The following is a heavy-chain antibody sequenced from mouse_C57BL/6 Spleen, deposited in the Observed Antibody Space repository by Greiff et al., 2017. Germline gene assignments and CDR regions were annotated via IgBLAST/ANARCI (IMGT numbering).Heavy chain of an antibody. J-gene: IGHJ1*03. CDR3: ARKGLYYERYFDV. V-gene: IGHV1-76*01. CDR2: IYPGSGNT. CDR1: GYTFTDYY. Sequence: VQLQQSGAELVRPGASVKLSCKASGYTFTDYYINWVKQRPGQGLEWIARIYPGSGNTYYNEKFKGKATLTAEKSSSTAYMQLSSLTSEDSAVYFCARKGLYYERYFDVWGTGTTVTVSS. D-gene: IGHD2-4*01.